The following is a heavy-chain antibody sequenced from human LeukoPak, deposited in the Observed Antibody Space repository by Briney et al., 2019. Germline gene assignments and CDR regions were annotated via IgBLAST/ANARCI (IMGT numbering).Heavy chain of an antibody. Sequence: GGSLRLSCAASGFTFSSYTMNWVRQAPGKGLEWVSSISSSNTYIYYADSVKGRFTISRDNAKNSLFLQMNSLRAEDTAVYYCARDWSSVDYWGQGTLVTVSS. V-gene: IGHV3-21*01. CDR1: GFTFSSYT. D-gene: IGHD2-2*01. J-gene: IGHJ4*02. CDR2: ISSSNTYI. CDR3: ARDWSSVDY.